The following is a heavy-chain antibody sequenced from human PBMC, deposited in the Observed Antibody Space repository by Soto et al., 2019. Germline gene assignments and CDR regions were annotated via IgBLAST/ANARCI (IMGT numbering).Heavy chain of an antibody. J-gene: IGHJ4*02. CDR1: GGSVSSGSYY. D-gene: IGHD5-18*01. CDR2: IYYSGST. V-gene: IGHV4-61*01. Sequence: QVPLQESGPGLVKPSETLSLTCTVSGGSVSSGSYYWSWIRQPPGKGLEWIGYIYYSGSTNYNPSLKSRVSISVDTSKNQFSLKLSSVTAADTAVYYCARGRYTYGPQVWGQGTLVTVSS. CDR3: ARGRYTYGPQV.